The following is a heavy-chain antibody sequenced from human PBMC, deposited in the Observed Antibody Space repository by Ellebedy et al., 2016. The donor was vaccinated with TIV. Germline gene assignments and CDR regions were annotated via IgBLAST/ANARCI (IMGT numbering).Heavy chain of an antibody. D-gene: IGHD1-26*01. CDR3: ARNSGFFDY. V-gene: IGHV4-34*01. CDR1: GGSFSGYY. J-gene: IGHJ4*02. CDR2: INHSGST. Sequence: SETLSLTCAVYGGSFSGYYWNWIRQPPGKGLEWIGEINHSGSTNYNPSLKSRVTVSVDRSKNQFSLKLSSVTAADTAVYYCARNSGFFDYWGQGTLVTVSS.